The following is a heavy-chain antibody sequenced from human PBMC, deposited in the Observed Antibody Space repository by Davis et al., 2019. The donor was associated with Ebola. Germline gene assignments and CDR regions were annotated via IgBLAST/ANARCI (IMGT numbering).Heavy chain of an antibody. V-gene: IGHV3-48*02. CDR2: ISTSSRTI. CDR3: ARGELYSDSYFDL. D-gene: IGHD2-21*01. Sequence: GGSLRLSCTASGFAVSTYNMNWVRQAPGEGLEWVSYISTSSRTIYYADSVKGRFTISRDNAKKSLYLQMNSLRDEDTALYYCARGELYSDSYFDLWGRGTRVTVSS. CDR1: GFAVSTYN. J-gene: IGHJ2*01.